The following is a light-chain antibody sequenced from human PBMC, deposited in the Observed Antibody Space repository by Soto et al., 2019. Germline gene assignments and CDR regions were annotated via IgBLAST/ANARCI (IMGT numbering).Light chain of an antibody. J-gene: IGKJ4*01. CDR3: QQHSNWPLI. V-gene: IGKV3-11*01. CDR1: QSVSSY. CDR2: AAS. Sequence: EIVLTQSPATLSLSPGERATLSCRASQSVSSYLAWYQQKPGQAPRLLIYAASNRATGIPARFSGSGSGTDFTLTISSLEPEDFAVYYWQQHSNWPLIFGGGTKVEIK.